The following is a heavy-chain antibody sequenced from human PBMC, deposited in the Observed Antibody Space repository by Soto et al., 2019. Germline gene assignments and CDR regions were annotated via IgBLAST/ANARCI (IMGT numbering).Heavy chain of an antibody. V-gene: IGHV4-39*01. Sequence: SQTLSLTCTFSAGSMSSSGYYWGWIRQPPGKGLEWIGTIYYSGSTYYNPSLKSRVTISVDTSKNQFSLKLSSVTAADTAVYYCATNNWFDPWGQGTLVTVSS. CDR3: ATNNWFDP. CDR2: IYYSGST. J-gene: IGHJ5*02. CDR1: AGSMSSSGYY.